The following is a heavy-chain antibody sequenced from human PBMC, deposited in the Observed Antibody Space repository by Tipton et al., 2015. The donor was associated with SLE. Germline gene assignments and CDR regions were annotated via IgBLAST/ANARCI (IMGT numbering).Heavy chain of an antibody. CDR1: GYSISSDYY. Sequence: TLSLTCTVSGYSISSDYYWGWIRQPPGKGLTWIGNIYHSGNTYYSPSLRSRLTISIDAPKNQFSMSLTSVTAADTAVYYCARDGDAIVGTTGAFDIWGQGTMVTVSS. V-gene: IGHV4-38-2*02. CDR3: ARDGDAIVGTTGAFDI. D-gene: IGHD1-26*01. CDR2: IYHSGNT. J-gene: IGHJ3*02.